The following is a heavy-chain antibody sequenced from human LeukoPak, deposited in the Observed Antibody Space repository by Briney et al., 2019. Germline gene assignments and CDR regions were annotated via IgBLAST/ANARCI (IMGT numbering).Heavy chain of an antibody. J-gene: IGHJ4*02. Sequence: PSETLSLTCTFSDGPISSYYWSWLRQPPGKGLEWMGYIYDSGSTNRNPSLKSRVTISLHTSKNHFCLNLRSVPAADTIVDYCARALMVVITSVDSWGEGALVSASS. CDR1: DGPISSYY. V-gene: IGHV4-59*01. CDR2: IYDSGST. D-gene: IGHD3-16*02. CDR3: ARALMVVITSVDS.